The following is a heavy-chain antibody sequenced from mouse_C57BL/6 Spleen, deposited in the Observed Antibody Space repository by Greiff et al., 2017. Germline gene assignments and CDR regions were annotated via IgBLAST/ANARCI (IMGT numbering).Heavy chain of an antibody. CDR3: ARGAYDYDVSYAMDY. CDR2: ISSGSSTI. J-gene: IGHJ4*01. V-gene: IGHV5-17*01. CDR1: GFTFSDYG. D-gene: IGHD2-4*01. Sequence: EVQRVESGGGLVKPGGSLKLSCAASGFTFSDYGMHWVRQAPEKGLEWVAYISSGSSTIYYADTVKGRFTISRDNAKNTLFLQMTSLRSEDTAMYYCARGAYDYDVSYAMDYWGQGTSVTVSS.